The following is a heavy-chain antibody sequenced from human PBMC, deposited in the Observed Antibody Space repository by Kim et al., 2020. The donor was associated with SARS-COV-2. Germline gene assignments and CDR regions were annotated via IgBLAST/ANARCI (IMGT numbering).Heavy chain of an antibody. D-gene: IGHD3-22*01. J-gene: IGHJ4*02. CDR2: IYYSGST. V-gene: IGHV4-61*01. CDR1: GGSVSSGSYY. CDR3: ARAGYYYDTLPYWFDY. Sequence: SETLSLTCTVSGGSVSSGSYYWSWIRQPPGKGLEWIGYIYYSGSTNYNPSLKSRVTISVDTSKNQFSLKLSSVTAADTAVYYCARAGYYYDTLPYWFDYWGQGTLVTVSS.